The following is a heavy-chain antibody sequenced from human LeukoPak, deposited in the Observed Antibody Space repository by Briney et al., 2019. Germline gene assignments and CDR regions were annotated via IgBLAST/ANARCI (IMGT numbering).Heavy chain of an antibody. Sequence: SETLSLTCTVSGGSISSYYWSWIRQPPGKGLEWIGYIYYSGSTNYNPSLKSRVTISVDTSKNQFSLKLSSVTAADTAVYYCATLYYDILTGYYKIDYWGQGTLATVSS. J-gene: IGHJ4*02. CDR3: ATLYYDILTGYYKIDY. CDR1: GGSISSYY. V-gene: IGHV4-59*08. D-gene: IGHD3-9*01. CDR2: IYYSGST.